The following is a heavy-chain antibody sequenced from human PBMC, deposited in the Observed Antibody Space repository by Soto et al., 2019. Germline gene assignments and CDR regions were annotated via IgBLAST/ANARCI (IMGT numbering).Heavy chain of an antibody. D-gene: IGHD6-19*01. V-gene: IGHV4-61*03. CDR3: ARDSRIPLARPPYNSYIVNV. Sequence: SETLSLTCTVSGGSVSSTNYFWSWIRQPPGKGLEWIGYIFDVGSTNSHPSLKSRVTISIDTSKNHFSLELTSVTAADTAIYYCARDSRIPLARPPYNSYIVNVWGQGATVTVTS. CDR1: GGSVSSTNYF. CDR2: IFDVGST. J-gene: IGHJ6*02.